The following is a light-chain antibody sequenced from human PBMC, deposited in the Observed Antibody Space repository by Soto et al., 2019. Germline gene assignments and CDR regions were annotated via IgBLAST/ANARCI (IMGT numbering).Light chain of an antibody. V-gene: IGKV1-5*03. CDR2: RAS. J-gene: IGKJ1*01. CDR3: QQYQSYFLT. CDR1: QSISDW. Sequence: DIPMTQSPSTLSASVGDRVTITCRASQSISDWLAWYQQKPGKAPKLLIYRASSLQSGVPSRFSGSGSGTEFTLTISSLQPDDFATYYCQQYQSYFLTFGQGTKVEIK.